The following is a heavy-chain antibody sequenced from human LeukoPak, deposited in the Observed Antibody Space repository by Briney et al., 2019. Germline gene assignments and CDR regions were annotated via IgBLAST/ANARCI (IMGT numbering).Heavy chain of an antibody. D-gene: IGHD3-3*01. Sequence: PSQTLSLTCTVSGGSISSSSYYWGWIRQPPGKGLEWIGSIYYSGSTYYNPSLKSRVTISVDTSKNQFSLKLSSVTAADTAVYYCAREGVLEWLLRYRFDPWGQGTLVTVSS. V-gene: IGHV4-39*07. J-gene: IGHJ5*02. CDR3: AREGVLEWLLRYRFDP. CDR1: GGSISSSSYY. CDR2: IYYSGST.